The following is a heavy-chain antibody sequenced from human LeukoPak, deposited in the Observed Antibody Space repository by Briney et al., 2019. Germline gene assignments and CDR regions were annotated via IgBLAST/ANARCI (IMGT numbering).Heavy chain of an antibody. V-gene: IGHV3-23*01. CDR1: GFTFRNYA. D-gene: IGHD2-2*01. CDR2: ISGNGVDT. Sequence: PGGSLRLSCTASGFTFRNYAMSWVRRAPGKGLEWVSAISGNGVDTYYADSVKGRFTLSRDNSKNMLFLQMNSLRAEDTAIYYCAKSFHYQLLFDNWGQGTLVTVSS. J-gene: IGHJ5*02. CDR3: AKSFHYQLLFDN.